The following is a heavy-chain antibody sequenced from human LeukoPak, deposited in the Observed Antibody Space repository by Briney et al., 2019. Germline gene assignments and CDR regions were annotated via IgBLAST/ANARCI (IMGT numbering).Heavy chain of an antibody. CDR3: ARVDYTMVPYYFDY. V-gene: IGHV3-48*01. Sequence: GGSLRLSCTASRFTFSSYSMNWVRQAPGKGVEWVSYISSSSSAIYYADSVKGRFTISRDNAKNSLYLQMISLRAEDTAVYYCARVDYTMVPYYFDYWGQGTLVTVSS. D-gene: IGHD3-10*01. J-gene: IGHJ4*02. CDR2: ISSSSSAI. CDR1: RFTFSSYS.